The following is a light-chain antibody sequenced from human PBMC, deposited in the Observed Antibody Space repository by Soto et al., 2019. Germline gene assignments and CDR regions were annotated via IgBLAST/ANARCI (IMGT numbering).Light chain of an antibody. V-gene: IGLV2-8*01. CDR2: EVS. CDR1: SSDVGGYNY. Sequence: LTQPPSASGSPGQSVTISCTGTSSDVGGYNYVSWYQQYPGEAPKLMIYEVSKRPSGVTDRFSGSKSGNTASLTVSGLQAEDEADYYCSSYAGSKTFVFGNGTKVTVL. J-gene: IGLJ1*01. CDR3: SSYAGSKTFV.